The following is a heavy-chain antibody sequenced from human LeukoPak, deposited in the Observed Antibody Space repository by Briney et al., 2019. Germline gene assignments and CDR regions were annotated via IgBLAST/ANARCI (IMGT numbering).Heavy chain of an antibody. CDR1: GFTFSSYS. V-gene: IGHV3-48*04. CDR2: ISSSSSTV. Sequence: GGSLRLSCAASGFTFSSYSMNWVRQAPGKGLEWVSYISSSSSTVYYADSVKGRFTISRDNAKNSLYLQMNSLRAEDTAVYYCAREGDSSGLNAFDIWGQGTMVTVSS. J-gene: IGHJ3*02. CDR3: AREGDSSGLNAFDI. D-gene: IGHD3-22*01.